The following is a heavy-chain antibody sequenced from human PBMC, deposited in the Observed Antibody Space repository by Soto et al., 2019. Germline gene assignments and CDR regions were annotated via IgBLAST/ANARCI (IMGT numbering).Heavy chain of an antibody. Sequence: HPGGSLRLSXAASGFTFSSDGMTLVRQAPGKGLACVSSIINSSGGSTCYADSAMGRFTISRENCKNTRYLQIRSLKAEEAAVFYSSKKTKAALVRAVSHDYWGQGTLVPVSS. D-gene: IGHD3-10*01. V-gene: IGHV3-23*01. CDR2: INSSGGST. CDR1: GFTFSSDG. J-gene: IGHJ4*02. CDR3: SKKTKAALVRAVSHDY.